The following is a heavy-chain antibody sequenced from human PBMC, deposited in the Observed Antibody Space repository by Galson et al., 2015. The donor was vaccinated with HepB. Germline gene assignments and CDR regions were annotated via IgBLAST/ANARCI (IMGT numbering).Heavy chain of an antibody. V-gene: IGHV3-73*01. D-gene: IGHD1-26*01. CDR3: NRHGDIVGGTTDY. Sequence: SLRLSCAASGFTFSGSAMHWVRQASGKGLEWVGRIRSEPNNYATAYAASVKGRFTISRDDSRNTAYLQMNSLKTEDTAVYYCNRHGDIVGGTTDYWGQGTLVTVSS. J-gene: IGHJ4*02. CDR1: GFTFSGSA. CDR2: IRSEPNNYAT.